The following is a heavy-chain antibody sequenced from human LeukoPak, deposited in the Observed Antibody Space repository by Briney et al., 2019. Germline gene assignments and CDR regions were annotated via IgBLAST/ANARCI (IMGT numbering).Heavy chain of an antibody. CDR1: GGSFSGYY. Sequence: KPSETLSLTCAVYGGSFSGYYWSWIRQPPGKGLEWIGEINHSGSTNYNPSLKSRVTISVDTSKNQFSLKLSSVTAADTAVYYCARGNEGYCSSTSCQQFLDYWGQGTLVTVSS. V-gene: IGHV4-34*01. D-gene: IGHD2-2*01. J-gene: IGHJ4*02. CDR3: ARGNEGYCSSTSCQQFLDY. CDR2: INHSGST.